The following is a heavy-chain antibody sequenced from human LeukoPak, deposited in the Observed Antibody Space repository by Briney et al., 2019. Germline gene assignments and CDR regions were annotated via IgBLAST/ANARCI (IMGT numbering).Heavy chain of an antibody. J-gene: IGHJ4*02. D-gene: IGHD3-9*01. CDR1: GFIFRNYA. CDR3: AKWGDYDILTGYYDSDY. V-gene: IGHV3-23*01. CDR2: IGGRDGGT. Sequence: GASLRLSCAASGFIFRNYAMSWVRQAPGKGLEWVSAIGGRDGGTYYADSVKGRFTVSRDDPKNTLYLQMNTLRAEDTAVYYCAKWGDYDILTGYYDSDYWGQGTLVTVSS.